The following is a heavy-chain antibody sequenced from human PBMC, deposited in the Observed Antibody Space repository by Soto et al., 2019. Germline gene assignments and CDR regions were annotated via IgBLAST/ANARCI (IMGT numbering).Heavy chain of an antibody. V-gene: IGHV3-30-3*01. CDR2: ISYDGSNK. CDR3: ARDYETDYYDSSGYPNWFDP. CDR1: GFTFSSYA. Sequence: LRLSCAASGFTFSSYAMHWVRQAPGKGLEWVAVISYDGSNKYYADSVKGRFTISRDNSKNTLYLQMNSLRAEDTAVYYCARDYETDYYDSSGYPNWFDPWGQGTLVNVSS. J-gene: IGHJ5*02. D-gene: IGHD3-22*01.